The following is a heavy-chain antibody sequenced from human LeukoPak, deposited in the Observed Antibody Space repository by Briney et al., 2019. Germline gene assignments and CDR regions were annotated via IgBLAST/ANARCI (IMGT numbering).Heavy chain of an antibody. CDR1: GGSISSGSYY. Sequence: PSETLSLTCTVSGGSISSGSYYWSWIRQPAGKGLEWIGRIYTSGSTNYNPSLKSRFTISVDTSKNQFSLKLSSVTAADTAVYYCARGSAEFDYWGQGTLVTVSS. J-gene: IGHJ4*02. D-gene: IGHD6-13*01. CDR3: ARGSAEFDY. V-gene: IGHV4-61*02. CDR2: IYTSGST.